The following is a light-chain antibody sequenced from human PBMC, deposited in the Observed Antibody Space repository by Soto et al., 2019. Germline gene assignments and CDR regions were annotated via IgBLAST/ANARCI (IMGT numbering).Light chain of an antibody. J-gene: IGLJ3*02. CDR3: NSYAGRNNWV. Sequence: QSALTQPPSASGSPVQAVTISCTGTSSDVGTYNYVSWYQQHPGRAPKRMIFEVTKRPSGVPERFSGSQSGNTASLTVSGLHAEDEADDYVNSYAGRNNWVFRGGTTLPVL. V-gene: IGLV2-8*01. CDR2: EVT. CDR1: SSDVGTYNY.